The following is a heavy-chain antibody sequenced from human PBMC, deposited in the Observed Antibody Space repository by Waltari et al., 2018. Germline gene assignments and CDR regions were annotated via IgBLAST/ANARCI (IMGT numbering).Heavy chain of an antibody. J-gene: IGHJ3*02. D-gene: IGHD5-18*01. V-gene: IGHV4-59*01. CDR2: IYYRGST. CDR3: ATGDAVDTGAFDI. Sequence: QVQLQESGPGLVKPSETLSLTCTVSGGSISSYYWSWIRQPPGKGLEWIGYIYYRGSTTSNPSLNSGVTISVDTSKNQFSLKLGSVTAADTAVYYCATGDAVDTGAFDIWGQGTMVTVSS. CDR1: GGSISSYY.